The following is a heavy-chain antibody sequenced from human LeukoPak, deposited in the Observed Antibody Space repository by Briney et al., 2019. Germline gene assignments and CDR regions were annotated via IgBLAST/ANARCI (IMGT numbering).Heavy chain of an antibody. Sequence: GGSLRLSCEASGFTFSTFAMIWVRQPPGKGLEWVSSIFPSGGEIHYADSVRGRFTISRDNSKSTLSLQMNGLRAEDTAIYYCATYRQVLLPFESWGQGTLVTVSS. CDR3: ATYRQVLLPFES. CDR2: IFPSGGEI. J-gene: IGHJ4*02. D-gene: IGHD2-8*02. V-gene: IGHV3-23*01. CDR1: GFTFSTFA.